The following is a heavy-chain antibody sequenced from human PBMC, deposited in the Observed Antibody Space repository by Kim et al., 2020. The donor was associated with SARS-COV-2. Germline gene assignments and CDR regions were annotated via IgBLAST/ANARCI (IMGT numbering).Heavy chain of an antibody. CDR3: ARDVSLWLHLFDY. V-gene: IGHV3-11*06. Sequence: YADSVKGRFTISRDNAKNSLYLQMNSLRAEDTAVYYCARDVSLWLHLFDYWGQGTLVTVSS. J-gene: IGHJ4*02. D-gene: IGHD5-18*01.